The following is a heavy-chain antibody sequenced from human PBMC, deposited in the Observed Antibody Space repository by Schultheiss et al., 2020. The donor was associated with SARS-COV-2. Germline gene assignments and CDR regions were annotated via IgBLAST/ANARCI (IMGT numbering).Heavy chain of an antibody. J-gene: IGHJ4*02. CDR2: ISGSGGST. Sequence: GESLKISCAASGFTFSSYAMSWVRQAPGKGLEWVSAISGSGGSTSYADSVKGRFTISRDNSKNTLSLQMNSLRAGDTAVYYCAKRATGSPYYFDYWGQGTLVTVSS. CDR1: GFTFSSYA. CDR3: AKRATGSPYYFDY. V-gene: IGHV3-23*01. D-gene: IGHD1-1*01.